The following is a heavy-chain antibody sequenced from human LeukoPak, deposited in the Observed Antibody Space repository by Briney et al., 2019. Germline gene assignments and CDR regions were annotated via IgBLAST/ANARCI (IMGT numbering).Heavy chain of an antibody. Sequence: SVQVSCKPSGGTFSSYAISWVRQAPGQGLEWMGGIIPIFGTANYAQKFQGRVTITADESTSTAYIELSSLRSEDTAVYYCARDLDGYNSYWGQGTLVTVSS. CDR3: ARDLDGYNSY. CDR1: GGTFSSYA. J-gene: IGHJ4*02. CDR2: IIPIFGTA. D-gene: IGHD5-24*01. V-gene: IGHV1-69*01.